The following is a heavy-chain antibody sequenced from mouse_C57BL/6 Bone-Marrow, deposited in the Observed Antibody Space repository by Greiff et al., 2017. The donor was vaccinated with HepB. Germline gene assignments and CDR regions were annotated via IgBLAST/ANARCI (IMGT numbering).Heavy chain of an antibody. CDR2: IYPGDGDT. CDR1: GYAFSSSW. V-gene: IGHV1-82*01. Sequence: VKLVESGPELVKPGASVKISCKASGYAFSSSWMNWVKQRPGKGLEWIGRIYPGDGDTNYNGKFKGKATLTADKSSSTAYMQLSSLTSEDSAVYFCARSRWISYGSSPWFAYWGQGTLVTVSA. CDR3: ARSRWISYGSSPWFAY. D-gene: IGHD1-1*01. J-gene: IGHJ3*01.